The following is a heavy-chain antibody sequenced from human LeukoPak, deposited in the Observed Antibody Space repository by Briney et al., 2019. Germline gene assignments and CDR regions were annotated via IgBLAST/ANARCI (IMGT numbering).Heavy chain of an antibody. CDR3: ARHREGSGLDY. J-gene: IGHJ4*02. D-gene: IGHD6-19*01. CDR2: IYPGDSDT. V-gene: IGHV5-51*01. Sequence: GASLKISCKGSGSSFTSYRIGWVRQMPGKGLEWMGIIYPGDSDTRYSPSFQGQVTISADKSISTAYLQWSSLKASDTAMYYRARHREGSGLDYWGQGTLVTVSS. CDR1: GSSFTSYR.